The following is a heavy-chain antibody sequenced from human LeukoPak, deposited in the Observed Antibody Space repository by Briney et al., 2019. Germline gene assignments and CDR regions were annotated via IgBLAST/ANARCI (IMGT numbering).Heavy chain of an antibody. CDR3: ASYSNGTDY. J-gene: IGHJ4*02. D-gene: IGHD2/OR15-2a*01. CDR2: INHSGST. V-gene: IGHV4-30-2*01. Sequence: PSQTLSLTCAVSGGSISSGGYYWNWIRQPPGKGLEWIGYINHSGSTNYNPSLKSRVTISVDTSKNQFSLKLSSVTAADTAVYYCASYSNGTDYWGQGTLVTVSS. CDR1: GGSISSGGYY.